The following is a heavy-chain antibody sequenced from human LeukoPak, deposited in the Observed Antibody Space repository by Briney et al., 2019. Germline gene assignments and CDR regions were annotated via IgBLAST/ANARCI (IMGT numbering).Heavy chain of an antibody. J-gene: IGHJ4*02. D-gene: IGHD6-19*01. Sequence: GASVKVSCKASGYTFTSYGISWVRQAPGQGLEWMGWLNAGNGITKHSQKFQDRVTITRDTSASTAYMELSSLRSEDTAVYYCARGSIAVAGTAIDYWGQGTLVTVSS. CDR1: GYTFTSYG. V-gene: IGHV1-3*01. CDR3: ARGSIAVAGTAIDY. CDR2: LNAGNGIT.